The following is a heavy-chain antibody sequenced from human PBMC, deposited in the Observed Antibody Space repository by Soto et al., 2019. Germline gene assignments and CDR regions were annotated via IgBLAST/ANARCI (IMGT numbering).Heavy chain of an antibody. J-gene: IGHJ6*02. D-gene: IGHD6-19*01. CDR3: ARDHSSGWYGPYYYYGMDV. Sequence: QVQLVQCGAEVKKPGASVKVSCKASGYTFTSYDINWVRQATGQGLEWMGWMNPNSGNTGYAQKFQGRVTMTRNTSISTAYMELSSLRSEDTAVYYCARDHSSGWYGPYYYYGMDVWGQGTTVTVSS. V-gene: IGHV1-8*01. CDR1: GYTFTSYD. CDR2: MNPNSGNT.